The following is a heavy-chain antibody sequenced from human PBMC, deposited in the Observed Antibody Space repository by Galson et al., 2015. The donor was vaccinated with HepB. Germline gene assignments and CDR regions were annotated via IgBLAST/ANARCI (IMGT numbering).Heavy chain of an antibody. CDR3: AKDRGYSYGYLRQDDAYDI. CDR1: GFTFGSYA. D-gene: IGHD5-18*01. J-gene: IGHJ3*02. Sequence: SLRLSCAASGFTFGSYAMSWVRQAPGKGLEWVSAISGSGGSTYYADSVKGRFTISRDNSKNTLYLQMNSLRAEDTAVYYCAKDRGYSYGYLRQDDAYDIWGQGTMVTVSS. CDR2: ISGSGGST. V-gene: IGHV3-23*01.